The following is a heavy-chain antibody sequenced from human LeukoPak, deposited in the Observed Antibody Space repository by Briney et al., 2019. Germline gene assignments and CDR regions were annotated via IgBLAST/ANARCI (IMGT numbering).Heavy chain of an antibody. J-gene: IGHJ4*02. Sequence: ASVKVSFKASGGTFISYAISWVRQAPGQGLEWMGRIIPIFGIANYAQKFQGRVTITADKSTSTAYMELSSLRSEDTAVYYCARGSQDSSGYSDYWGQGTLVTVSS. D-gene: IGHD3-22*01. CDR3: ARGSQDSSGYSDY. V-gene: IGHV1-69*04. CDR2: IIPIFGIA. CDR1: GGTFISYA.